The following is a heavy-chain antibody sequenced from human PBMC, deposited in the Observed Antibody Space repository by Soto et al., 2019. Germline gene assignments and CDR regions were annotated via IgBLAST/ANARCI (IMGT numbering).Heavy chain of an antibody. Sequence: SETLSRTSTVSGVSISSGGHYWSWIRQTPGKGLEWVGYIQVCGDTFYNPSLEGRVSMSVDTSNNQFSLDLTSVTAADTAVYYCVRDTSWSRPYWGQGTLVTVSS. CDR3: VRDTSWSRPY. CDR2: IQVCGDT. D-gene: IGHD2-15*01. CDR1: GVSISSGGHY. J-gene: IGHJ4*02. V-gene: IGHV4-30-4*01.